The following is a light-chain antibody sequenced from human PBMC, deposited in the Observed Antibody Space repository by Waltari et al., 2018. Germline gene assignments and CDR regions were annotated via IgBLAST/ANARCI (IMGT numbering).Light chain of an antibody. J-gene: IGKJ2*01. CDR3: HQTRSLPDT. Sequence: DIQMTQSPSSLSASVGDRVTITCRASQSLSNYLNWYQHKAVEAPKLLIHGAFNLQSGVPSRFSGSGSGTDFTLTISSLQPEDVATYYCHQTRSLPDTFGQGTKLEI. V-gene: IGKV1-39*01. CDR2: GAF. CDR1: QSLSNY.